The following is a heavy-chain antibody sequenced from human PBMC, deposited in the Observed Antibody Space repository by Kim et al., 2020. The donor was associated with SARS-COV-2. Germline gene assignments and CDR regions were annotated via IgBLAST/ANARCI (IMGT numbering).Heavy chain of an antibody. V-gene: IGHV3-30*04. CDR2: ISYDGSNK. CDR3: ARDKEVEGCLFAY. D-gene: IGHD2-15*01. Sequence: GGSLRLSCAASGFTFSSYAMHWVRQAPGKGLEWVAVISYDGSNKYYADSVKGRFTISRDNSKNTLYLQMNSLRAEDTAVYYCARDKEVEGCLFAYWGQGT. J-gene: IGHJ4*02. CDR1: GFTFSSYA.